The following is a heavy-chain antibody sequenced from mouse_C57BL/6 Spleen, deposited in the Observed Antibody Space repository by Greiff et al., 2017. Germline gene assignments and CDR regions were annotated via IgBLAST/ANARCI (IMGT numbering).Heavy chain of an antibody. J-gene: IGHJ3*01. D-gene: IGHD3-2*02. CDR1: GYSFTGYY. Sequence: VQLKESGPELVKPGASVKISCKASGYSFTGYYMHWVKQSHGNILDWIGYIYPYNGVSSYNQKFKGKATLTVDKSSSTAYMELRSLTSEDSAVYYCASNTAQATGAWFAYWGQGTLVTVSA. CDR3: ASNTAQATGAWFAY. V-gene: IGHV1-31*01. CDR2: IYPYNGVS.